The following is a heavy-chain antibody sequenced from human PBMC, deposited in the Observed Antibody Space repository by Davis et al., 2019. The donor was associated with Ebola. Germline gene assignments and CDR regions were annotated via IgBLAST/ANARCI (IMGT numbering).Heavy chain of an antibody. CDR2: IRSKANSYAT. Sequence: GGSLRLSCAASGFTFSGSALHWVRQAPGKGLEWVGRIRSKANSYATAYAASVKGRFTISRDDSKNTAYLQMNSLRAEDTAVYYCAKGVTMVRGDLFDYWGQGTLVTVSS. CDR3: AKGVTMVRGDLFDY. J-gene: IGHJ4*02. V-gene: IGHV3-73*01. CDR1: GFTFSGSA. D-gene: IGHD3-10*01.